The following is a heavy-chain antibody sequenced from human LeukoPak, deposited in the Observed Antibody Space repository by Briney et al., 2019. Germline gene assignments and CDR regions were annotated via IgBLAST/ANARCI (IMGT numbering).Heavy chain of an antibody. D-gene: IGHD5-12*01. CDR3: ARGEWLRSPYYYYYYYMDV. Sequence: KPSGTLSLTCAVSGGSISSSNWWSWVRQPPGKGLEWIGEIYHSGSTNYNPSLKSRVTISVDKSKNQFSLKLSSVTAADTAVYYCARGEWLRSPYYYYYYYMDVWGKGTTVTISS. J-gene: IGHJ6*03. V-gene: IGHV4-4*02. CDR2: IYHSGST. CDR1: GGSISSSNW.